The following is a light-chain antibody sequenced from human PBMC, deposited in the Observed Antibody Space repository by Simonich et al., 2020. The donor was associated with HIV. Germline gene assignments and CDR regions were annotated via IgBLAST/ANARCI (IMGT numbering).Light chain of an antibody. Sequence: QSALTQPASVSGSPGQSITISCTGTSSDVGNYNLVSWYQQHPGKAPKLIISEASNMPSGGSNRFSVSKSGTTASLTISGLQAEDEAYYYCCSYAITGTLLFGGGTKLTVL. V-gene: IGLV2-23*01. CDR1: SSDVGNYNL. CDR2: EAS. CDR3: CSYAITGTLL. J-gene: IGLJ3*02.